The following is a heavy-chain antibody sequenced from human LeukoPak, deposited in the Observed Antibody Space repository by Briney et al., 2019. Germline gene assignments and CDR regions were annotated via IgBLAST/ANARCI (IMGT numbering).Heavy chain of an antibody. CDR2: TYISGST. CDR3: ARDRYSSSCIDY. J-gene: IGHJ4*02. CDR1: GGSISSYY. Sequence: SETLSLTCTVSGGSISSYYWSWIRQPAGKGLEWIGRTYISGSTNYNPSLKSRVTMSVDTSKNHFSLKLSSVTAADTAVYYCARDRYSSSCIDYWGQGTLVTVSS. V-gene: IGHV4-4*07. D-gene: IGHD6-13*01.